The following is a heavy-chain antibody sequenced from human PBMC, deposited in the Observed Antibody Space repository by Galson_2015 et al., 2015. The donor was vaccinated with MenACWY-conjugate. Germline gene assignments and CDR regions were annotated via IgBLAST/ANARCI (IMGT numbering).Heavy chain of an antibody. D-gene: IGHD2-15*01. CDR2: IQSKNYGANT. CDR3: TRADHRYCSSTNCPFDH. V-gene: IGHV3-49*03. CDR1: GFAFGGYL. J-gene: IGHJ4*02. Sequence: LRLSCATSGFAFGGYLMGWFRQAPGKGLEWVGYIQSKNYGANTQYAASVKDRFSISRDDSRSIAYLEMTSLKTEDTALYYCTRADHRYCSSTNCPFDHWGQGTLVTVSS.